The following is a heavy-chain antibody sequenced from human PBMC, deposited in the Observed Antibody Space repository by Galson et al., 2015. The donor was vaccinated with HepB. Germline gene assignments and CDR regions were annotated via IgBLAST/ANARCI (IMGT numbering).Heavy chain of an antibody. D-gene: IGHD3-22*01. CDR1: GFTFSAYS. Sequence: SLRLSCAASGFTFSAYSMNWVRQAPGKGLEWVSIISSGSTYIYYADSVKGRFTISRDNAKNSLYLQMNSLRAEDTAVYYCARDNPLSESSGYYYPGYFDLWGRGTLVTVSS. CDR2: ISSGSTYI. J-gene: IGHJ2*01. CDR3: ARDNPLSESSGYYYPGYFDL. V-gene: IGHV3-21*01.